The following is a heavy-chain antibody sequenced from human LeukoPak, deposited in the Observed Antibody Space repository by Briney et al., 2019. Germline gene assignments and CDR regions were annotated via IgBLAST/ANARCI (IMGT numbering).Heavy chain of an antibody. CDR1: GFTFSSYA. CDR3: ARDEILRYFDWLPFDY. V-gene: IGHV3-21*01. D-gene: IGHD3-9*01. Sequence: GGSLRPSCAASGFTFSSYAMSWVRQAPGKGLEWVSSISSSSSYIYYADSVKGRFTISRDNAKNSLYLQMNSLRAEDTAVYYCARDEILRYFDWLPFDYWGQGTLVTVSS. J-gene: IGHJ4*02. CDR2: ISSSSSYI.